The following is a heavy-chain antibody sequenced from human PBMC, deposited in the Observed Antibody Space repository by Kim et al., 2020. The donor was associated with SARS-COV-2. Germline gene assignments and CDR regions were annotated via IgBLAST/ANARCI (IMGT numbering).Heavy chain of an antibody. CDR3: TTAEVTGYDFWSGYQRYYYYYMDV. CDR1: GFTFSNAW. V-gene: IGHV3-15*01. J-gene: IGHJ6*03. D-gene: IGHD3-3*01. Sequence: GGSLRLSCAASGFTFSNAWMSWVRQAPGKGLEWVGRIKSKTDGGTTDYAAPVKGRFTISRDDSKNTLYLQMNSLKTEDTAVYYCTTAEVTGYDFWSGYQRYYYYYMDVLGKGTTVTVSS. CDR2: IKSKTDGGTT.